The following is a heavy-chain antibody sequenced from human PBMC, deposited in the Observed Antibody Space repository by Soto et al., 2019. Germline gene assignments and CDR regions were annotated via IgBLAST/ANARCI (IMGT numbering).Heavy chain of an antibody. CDR3: AKDRWAWIRVLLDY. CDR2: ISWNSGSI. CDR1: GFTFDDYA. V-gene: IGHV3-9*01. Sequence: EVQLVESGGGLVQPGRSLRLSCAASGFTFDDYAMHWVRQAPGKGLEWVSGISWNSGSIGYADSVKGRFTISRDNAKNSLYLQMNSLRAEDTALYYCAKDRWAWIRVLLDYWGQGTLVTVSS. D-gene: IGHD5-18*01. J-gene: IGHJ4*02.